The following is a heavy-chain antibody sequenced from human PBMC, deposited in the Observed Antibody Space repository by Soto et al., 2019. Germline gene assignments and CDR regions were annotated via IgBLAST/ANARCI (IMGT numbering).Heavy chain of an antibody. CDR1: GYSFTNYY. V-gene: IGHV1-46*01. CDR2: INPSGGST. D-gene: IGHD2-21*02. J-gene: IGHJ6*02. Sequence: ASVKVSCKASGYSFTNYYMHWVRQAPGQGLEYVGVINPSGGSTSFPQKFQGRVTMTRDTSTSTVYMELSSLRSDDTAVYYCAREKVVVVADMNYYSYGMDVWGQGTTVTVSS. CDR3: AREKVVVVADMNYYSYGMDV.